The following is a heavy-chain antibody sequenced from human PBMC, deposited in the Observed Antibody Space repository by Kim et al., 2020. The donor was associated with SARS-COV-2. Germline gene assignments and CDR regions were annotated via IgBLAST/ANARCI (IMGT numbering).Heavy chain of an antibody. J-gene: IGHJ3*02. V-gene: IGHV4-34*01. Sequence: SETLSLTCAVYGGSFSGYYWSWIRQPPGKGLEWIGEINHSGSTNYNPSLKSRVTISVDTSKNQFSLKLRSVTAADTAVYYCARRGYGSGSYGDAFDIWGQGKMVTVSA. CDR1: GGSFSGYY. CDR2: INHSGST. D-gene: IGHD3-10*01. CDR3: ARRGYGSGSYGDAFDI.